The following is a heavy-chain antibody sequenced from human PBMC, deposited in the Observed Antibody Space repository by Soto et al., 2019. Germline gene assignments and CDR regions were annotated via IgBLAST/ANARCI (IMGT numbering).Heavy chain of an antibody. CDR1: GFSLSTSGVG. D-gene: IGHD3-3*01. J-gene: IGHJ3*01. CDR3: AHRSFANDAFDV. CDR2: IYWNDDK. Sequence: QITLKESGPTLVKPTQTLTLTCTFSGFSLSTSGVGVGWIRQPPGKALEWLALIYWNDDKHYSPSLKSRLTIAKGTSKNPVVPTMTIMNPVDTATYYCAHRSFANDAFDVWGQGTMVTVSS. V-gene: IGHV2-5*01.